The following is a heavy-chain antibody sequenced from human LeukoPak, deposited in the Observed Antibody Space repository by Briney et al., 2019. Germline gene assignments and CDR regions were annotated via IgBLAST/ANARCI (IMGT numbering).Heavy chain of an antibody. CDR2: ISSKAYGGTT. CDR1: GFTFCDHA. D-gene: IGHD2/OR15-2a*01. J-gene: IGHJ4*02. Sequence: GGSLRLSCTASGFTFCDHAMNWVRQAPGKGLEWVGFISSKAYGGTTEYAASVTGRFTISRGDSKSIAYLQMDSLKTEDTAVYYCIRQYYDYWGQGTLVTVSS. V-gene: IGHV3-49*04. CDR3: IRQYYDY.